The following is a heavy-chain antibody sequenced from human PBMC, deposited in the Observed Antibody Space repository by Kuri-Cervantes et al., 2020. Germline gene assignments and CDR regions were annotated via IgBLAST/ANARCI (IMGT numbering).Heavy chain of an antibody. Sequence: SQTLSLTCAVYGGSFSGYYWSWIRQPPGKGLEWIGEIYHSGSTNYNPSLKSRVTISVDKSKNQFSLKLSSVTAADTAVYYCARDSADLYYFDYWGQGTLVTVSS. V-gene: IGHV4-34*01. CDR1: GGSFSGYY. J-gene: IGHJ4*02. D-gene: IGHD2-21*01. CDR2: IYHSGST. CDR3: ARDSADLYYFDY.